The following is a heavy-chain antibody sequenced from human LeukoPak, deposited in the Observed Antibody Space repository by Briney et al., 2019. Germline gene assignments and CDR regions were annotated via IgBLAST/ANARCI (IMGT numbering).Heavy chain of an antibody. CDR2: IKQDGSEK. J-gene: IGHJ6*03. V-gene: IGHV3-7*01. D-gene: IGHD1-14*01. Sequence: GGSLRLSCAASGFTFSSYWMSWVRQAPGKGLEWVANIKQDGSEKYYVDSVKGRFTISRDNAKNSLYLQMNSLRAEDTAVYYCARDNPRSYYYDLDVWGKGTTVTVSS. CDR3: ARDNPRSYYYDLDV. CDR1: GFTFSSYW.